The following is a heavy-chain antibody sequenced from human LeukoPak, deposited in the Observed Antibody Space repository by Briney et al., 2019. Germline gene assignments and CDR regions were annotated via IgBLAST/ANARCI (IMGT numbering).Heavy chain of an antibody. V-gene: IGHV4-34*01. CDR2: INHSGST. Sequence: SGTLSLTCAVYGGSFSGYYWSWIRQPPGKGLEWIGEINHSGSTNYNPSLKSRVTISVDTSKNQLSLKLSSVTAADTAVYYCARVVRRLALDYWGQGTLVTVSS. J-gene: IGHJ4*02. CDR3: ARVVRRLALDY. D-gene: IGHD3-10*02. CDR1: GGSFSGYY.